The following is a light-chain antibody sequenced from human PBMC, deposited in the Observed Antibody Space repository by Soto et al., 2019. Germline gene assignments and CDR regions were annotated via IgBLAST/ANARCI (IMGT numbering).Light chain of an antibody. CDR2: SAS. Sequence: DIQMTQSPSSVSGSVVDRFTITFQASQGISRSLAWYQQKPGKAPKLLIYSASSLQSGVPSRFSGSGFGTDFTLTISSLQPEDFATYYCQQADTFPITFGQGTRLEIK. J-gene: IGKJ5*01. V-gene: IGKV1D-12*01. CDR1: QGISRS. CDR3: QQADTFPIT.